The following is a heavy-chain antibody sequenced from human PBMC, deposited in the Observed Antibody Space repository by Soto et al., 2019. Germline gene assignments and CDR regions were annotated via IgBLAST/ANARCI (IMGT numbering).Heavy chain of an antibody. CDR3: AREDIVVVPAARTRGWFDP. CDR2: INPNSGGT. V-gene: IGHV1-2*04. J-gene: IGHJ5*02. CDR1: GYTFTGYY. Sequence: ASVKVSCKXSGYTFTGYYMHWVRQAPGQGLEWMGWINPNSGGTNYAQKFQGWVTMTRDTSISTAYMELSRLRSDDTAVYYYAREDIVVVPAARTRGWFDPWGQGTLVTVSS. D-gene: IGHD2-2*01.